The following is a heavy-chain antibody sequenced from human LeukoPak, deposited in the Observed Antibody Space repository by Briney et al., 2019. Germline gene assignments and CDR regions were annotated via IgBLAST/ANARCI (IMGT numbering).Heavy chain of an antibody. CDR2: ISGNGGST. D-gene: IGHD3-10*01. V-gene: IGHV3-23*01. CDR1: GFTFSSYA. CDR3: ARVGSDGSGRFFDY. Sequence: GGSLRLSCAASGFTFSSYAMSWVRQAPGKGLEWLSVISGNGGSTYYADSVKGRFTISRDNAKNSLYLQMNSLRAEDTAVYYCARVGSDGSGRFFDYWGQGTLVTVSS. J-gene: IGHJ4*02.